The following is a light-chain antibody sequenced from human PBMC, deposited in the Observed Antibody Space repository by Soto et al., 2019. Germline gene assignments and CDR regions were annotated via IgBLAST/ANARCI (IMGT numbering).Light chain of an antibody. V-gene: IGKV3-15*01. Sequence: EIVLTQSPATLSVSPGETATLSCRASQSVSNNLAWYQQKPGQAPRLVISGASTRAAGIPARFSGSGSGTEFTLTISSLQSEDFAVYYCQQYNNWLITFGQGTLLEIK. CDR2: GAS. CDR1: QSVSNN. J-gene: IGKJ5*01. CDR3: QQYNNWLIT.